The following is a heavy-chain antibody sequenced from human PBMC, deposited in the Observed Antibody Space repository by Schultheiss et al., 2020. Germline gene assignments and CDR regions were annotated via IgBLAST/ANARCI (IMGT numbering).Heavy chain of an antibody. J-gene: IGHJ3*02. D-gene: IGHD3-3*01. CDR3: ARDPRYYDYDAFDI. Sequence: GGSLRLSCAASGFTFSSYDMHWVRQATGKGLEWVSAIGTAGDTYYPGSVKGRFTISRENAKNTLYLQMNSLRAEDTAVYYCARDPRYYDYDAFDIWGQGTMVTVSS. V-gene: IGHV3-13*01. CDR2: IGTAGDT. CDR1: GFTFSSYD.